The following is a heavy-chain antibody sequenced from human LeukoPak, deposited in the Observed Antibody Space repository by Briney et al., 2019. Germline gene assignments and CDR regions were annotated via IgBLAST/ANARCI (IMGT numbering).Heavy chain of an antibody. Sequence: ASVKVSCKASGYTFTGYYMHWVRQAPGQGLDWRGWINPNSGGTNYAQKFQGRVTMTRDTSISTAYMELSRLRSDDTAVYYCASSITVTITYFDYWGQGTLVTVSS. D-gene: IGHD4-17*01. J-gene: IGHJ4*02. CDR1: GYTFTGYY. V-gene: IGHV1-2*02. CDR2: INPNSGGT. CDR3: ASSITVTITYFDY.